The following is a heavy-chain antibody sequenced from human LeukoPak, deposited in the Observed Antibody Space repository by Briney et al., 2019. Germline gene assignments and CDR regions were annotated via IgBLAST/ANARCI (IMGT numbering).Heavy chain of an antibody. Sequence: GTSLRLSCAASGFPFSRYAVHWVRQAPGKGLEWVALRSHDGGIEDYADSVKGRFTISRDNSRNTLYLQMNSLKPEDAAVYYCASSNEFYYDTSTYVDYWGQGTLVTVSS. CDR1: GFPFSRYA. CDR2: RSHDGGIE. D-gene: IGHD3-22*01. V-gene: IGHV3-30-3*01. CDR3: ASSNEFYYDTSTYVDY. J-gene: IGHJ4*02.